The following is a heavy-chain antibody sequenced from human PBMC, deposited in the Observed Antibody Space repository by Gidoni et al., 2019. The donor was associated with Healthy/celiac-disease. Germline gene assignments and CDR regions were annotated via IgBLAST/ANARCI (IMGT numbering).Heavy chain of an antibody. V-gene: IGHV3-30-3*01. D-gene: IGHD3-3*01. CDR3: ARYPGWRFLEWLRGMDV. Sequence: QVQLVESGGGVVQPGRSLRLSCAASGFTFSSYAMHWVRQAPGRGLEWVAVISYDGSNKYYADSVKGRFTISRDNFKNTLYLQMNSLRAEDTAVYYCARYPGWRFLEWLRGMDVWGQGTTVTVSS. J-gene: IGHJ6*02. CDR2: ISYDGSNK. CDR1: GFTFSSYA.